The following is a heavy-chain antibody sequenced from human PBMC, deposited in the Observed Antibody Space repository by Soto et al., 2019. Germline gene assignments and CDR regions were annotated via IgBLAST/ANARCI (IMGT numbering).Heavy chain of an antibody. CDR3: AKVPASARELPDFDY. D-gene: IGHD1-26*01. J-gene: IGHJ4*02. CDR2: ISGSGGST. V-gene: IGHV3-23*01. Sequence: GGSLRLSCAASGFTFSSYAMSWVRQAPGKGLEWVSAISGSGGSTYYADSVKGRFTISRDNSKNTLYLQMNSLRAEDTAVYYCAKVPASARELPDFDYWGQGTLVTVSS. CDR1: GFTFSSYA.